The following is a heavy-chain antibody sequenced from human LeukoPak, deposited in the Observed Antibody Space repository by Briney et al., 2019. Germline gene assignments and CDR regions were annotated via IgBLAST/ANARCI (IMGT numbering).Heavy chain of an antibody. V-gene: IGHV4-59*08. D-gene: IGHD3-9*01. CDR2: IYYSGTT. CDR1: GGSISGFY. CDR3: ARHYDDILTGYPSTHFDS. Sequence: PSETLSLTCTVSGGSISGFYWSWIRQPPGRGLEWIGYIYYSGTTYYNPSLESRVTISLDTSMNQFSLKLSSVTAADTAVYYCARHYDDILTGYPSTHFDSWGQGTLVTVSS. J-gene: IGHJ4*02.